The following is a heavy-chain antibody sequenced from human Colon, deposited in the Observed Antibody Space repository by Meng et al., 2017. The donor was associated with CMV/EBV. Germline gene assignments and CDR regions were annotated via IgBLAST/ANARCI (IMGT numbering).Heavy chain of an antibody. J-gene: IGHJ4*02. CDR3: ARIPTDNLPDQHFDY. Sequence: SGYMFCGHYLRWVRRAPGQGLEWMGWVNPNSGVTESSQRLRGRITMTRDTSISTAYMEVNRLKSDDKARYFCARIPTDNLPDQHFDYWGQGTLVTVSS. V-gene: IGHV1-2*02. CDR2: VNPNSGVT. CDR1: GYMFCGHY.